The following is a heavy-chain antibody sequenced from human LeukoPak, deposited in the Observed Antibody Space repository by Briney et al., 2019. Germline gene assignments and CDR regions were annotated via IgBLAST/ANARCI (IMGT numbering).Heavy chain of an antibody. CDR3: AKDIGSSGWYFDY. V-gene: IGHV3-9*01. D-gene: IGHD6-19*01. CDR1: GFTFSSYA. CDR2: ISWNSGSI. J-gene: IGHJ4*02. Sequence: PGGSLRLSCAASGFTFSSYAMSWVRQAPGKGLEWVSGISWNSGSIGYADSVKGRFTISRDNAKNSLYLQMNSLRAEDTALYYCAKDIGSSGWYFDYWGQGTLVTVSS.